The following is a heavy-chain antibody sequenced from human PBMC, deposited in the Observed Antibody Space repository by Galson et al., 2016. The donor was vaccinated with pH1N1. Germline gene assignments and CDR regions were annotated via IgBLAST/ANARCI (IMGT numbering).Heavy chain of an antibody. Sequence: SLRLSCAVSGFTFSSYWMHWVRQAPGKGLEWVANIKQDGSELYYVGSVKGRFTISRDNAKSSLYLQMNSLRAEDTAVYYCARRYFDLWGRGTLVTVSS. V-gene: IGHV3-7*01. CDR1: GFTFSSYW. CDR2: IKQDGSEL. J-gene: IGHJ2*01. CDR3: ARRYFDL.